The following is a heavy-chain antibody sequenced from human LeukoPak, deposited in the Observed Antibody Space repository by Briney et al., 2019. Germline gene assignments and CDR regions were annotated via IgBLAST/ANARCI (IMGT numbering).Heavy chain of an antibody. Sequence: SETLSLTCTVSGGSISSGDYYWSWIRQPPGKGLEWIGYIYYSGSTYYNPSLKSRVTISVDTSKNQFSLKLSSVTAADTAVYYCVRGHKELGIQYYFDYWGQGTLVTVSS. CDR1: GGSISSGDYY. CDR3: VRGHKELGIQYYFDY. V-gene: IGHV4-30-4*01. D-gene: IGHD7-27*01. J-gene: IGHJ4*02. CDR2: IYYSGST.